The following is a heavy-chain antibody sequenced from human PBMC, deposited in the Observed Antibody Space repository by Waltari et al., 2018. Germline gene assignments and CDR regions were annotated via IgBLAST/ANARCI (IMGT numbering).Heavy chain of an antibody. CDR3: ARDRGRGLYLDS. CDR1: GASLSSTYC. CDR2: VRGDGRT. V-gene: IGHV4-4*02. Sequence: HLHESGPGLVKPSGTLSLPCCVSGASLSSTYCWSWVRQSPGTGLEWIGQVRGDGRTNYNPSFASRVTVSLDTYNNQFSLMVTSATAADTAVYYCARDRGRGLYLDSWGPGTLVTVSP. J-gene: IGHJ4*02. D-gene: IGHD2-15*01.